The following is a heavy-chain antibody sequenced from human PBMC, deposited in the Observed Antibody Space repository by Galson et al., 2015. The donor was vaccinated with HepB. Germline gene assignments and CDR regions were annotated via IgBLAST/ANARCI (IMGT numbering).Heavy chain of an antibody. CDR3: ARGGRGITFLDY. D-gene: IGHD3-16*01. J-gene: IGHJ4*02. CDR1: GYTFNSLS. CDR2: INTYSGAT. Sequence: SVKVSCKASGYTFNSLSINWVRQAPGQGLEWVGWINTYSGATKYTQKLQDRVIMTTDTSTSTAYMELRSLRSDDTAVYYCARGGRGITFLDYWGQGSLVTVSS. V-gene: IGHV1-18*04.